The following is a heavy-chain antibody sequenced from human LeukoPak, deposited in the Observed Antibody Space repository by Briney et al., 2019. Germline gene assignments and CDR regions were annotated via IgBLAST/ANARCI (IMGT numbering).Heavy chain of an antibody. CDR3: AKDDAWLQYGD. CDR2: ISSSGSTI. J-gene: IGHJ4*02. D-gene: IGHD5-24*01. Sequence: KSGGSLRLSCAASGFTFSDYYMSWIRQAPGKGLEWVSYISSSGSTIYYADSVKGRFTISRDNSKGTVSLQMNSLRPEDTAVYYCAKDDAWLQYGDWGWGTLVTVSS. V-gene: IGHV3-11*01. CDR1: GFTFSDYY.